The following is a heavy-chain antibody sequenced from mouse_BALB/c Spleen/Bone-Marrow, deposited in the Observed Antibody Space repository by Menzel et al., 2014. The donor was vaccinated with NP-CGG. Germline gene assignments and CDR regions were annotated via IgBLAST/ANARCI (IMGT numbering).Heavy chain of an antibody. D-gene: IGHD1-1*01. CDR2: INPYNDGT. CDR1: GYTFTSYV. Sequence: VQLQQSGPELVKPGASVKMSCKASGYTFTSYVMHWVKQKPGQGLEWIGYINPYNDGTKYNEKFKGKATLTSDKSSSTAYMELSSLTSEDSAVYYCARYPDYYGSSYAMDCWGQGTSVTVSS. J-gene: IGHJ4*01. V-gene: IGHV1-14*01. CDR3: ARYPDYYGSSYAMDC.